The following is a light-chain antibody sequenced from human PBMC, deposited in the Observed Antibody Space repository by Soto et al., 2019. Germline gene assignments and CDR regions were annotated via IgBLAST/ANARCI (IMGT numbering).Light chain of an antibody. CDR1: TGAVTSTYY. CDR2: STI. Sequence: QAVVTQETSLTVSPGGTVTLTCASSTGAVTSTYYPNWFQQKPGQAPRALIYSTINKHSWTPARFSGSLLGGKAALTLSGVQPEDEAEYYCLLYFGGIRVFGGGTKLTVL. J-gene: IGLJ2*01. CDR3: LLYFGGIRV. V-gene: IGLV7-43*01.